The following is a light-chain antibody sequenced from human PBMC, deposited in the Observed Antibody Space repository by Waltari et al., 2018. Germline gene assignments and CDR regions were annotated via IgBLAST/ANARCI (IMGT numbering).Light chain of an antibody. J-gene: IGLJ1*01. CDR2: STN. Sequence: QSALTQPPSASGTPGQRVTISCSGRRSHIGSNTVAWYQQVPGMAPKFLISSTNERPSGVPGRFSVSKSGSSASLAISALQSEDEADYYCAAWDDSLNGYVFGTGTTVTV. CDR1: RSHIGSNT. CDR3: AAWDDSLNGYV. V-gene: IGLV1-44*01.